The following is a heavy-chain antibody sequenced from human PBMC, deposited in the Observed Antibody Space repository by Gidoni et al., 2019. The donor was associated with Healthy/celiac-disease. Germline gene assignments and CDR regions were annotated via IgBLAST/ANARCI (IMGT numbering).Heavy chain of an antibody. CDR1: GGSVSSGSYY. J-gene: IGHJ4*02. CDR2: IYYSGST. V-gene: IGHV4-61*01. CDR3: ARVIAARLDY. D-gene: IGHD6-6*01. Sequence: QVQLQESGPGLVKPSEPLSLTCTVSGGSVSSGSYYWSWIRQPPGKGLEWIGYIYYSGSTNYNPSLKSRVTISVDTSKNQFSLKLSSVTAADTAVYYCARVIAARLDYWGQGTLVTVSS.